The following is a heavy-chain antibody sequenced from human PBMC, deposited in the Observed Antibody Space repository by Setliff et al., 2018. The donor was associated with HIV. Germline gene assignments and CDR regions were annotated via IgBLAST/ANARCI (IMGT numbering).Heavy chain of an antibody. J-gene: IGHJ4*01. Sequence: ASVKVSCKTSGYTFSDYYMHWVRQAPGQGLEWMGWINPKSGDTKYAQKFQGRVTMARDTSISTVYMELSRLRSDDTAVYYFTRGDSSGYFEYWGHGTLVTVSS. CDR2: INPKSGDT. CDR1: GYTFSDYY. CDR3: TRGDSSGYFEY. D-gene: IGHD3-22*01. V-gene: IGHV1-2*02.